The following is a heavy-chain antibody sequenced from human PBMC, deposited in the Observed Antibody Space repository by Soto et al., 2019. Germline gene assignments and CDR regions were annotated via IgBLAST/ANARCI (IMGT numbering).Heavy chain of an antibody. Sequence: GGSLRLSCAASGFTFSSYSMNWVRQAPGKGLEWVSSISSSSSYIYYADSVKGRFTISRDNAKNSLYLQMSSLRAEDTAVYYCARDPGIENYYYYMDVWGKGTTVTVSS. J-gene: IGHJ6*03. CDR1: GFTFSSYS. D-gene: IGHD6-13*01. CDR2: ISSSSSYI. V-gene: IGHV3-21*01. CDR3: ARDPGIENYYYYMDV.